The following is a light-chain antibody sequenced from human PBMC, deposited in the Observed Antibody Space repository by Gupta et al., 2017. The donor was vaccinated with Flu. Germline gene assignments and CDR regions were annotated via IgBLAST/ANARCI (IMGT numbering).Light chain of an antibody. CDR2: DDN. CDR1: RSNIGNND. V-gene: IGLV1-51*01. CDR3: GTWDSRLSVVV. J-gene: IGLJ2*01. Sequence: QSVLTQPPSVSAALGQKVTISCSGSRSNIGNNDVSWYQQLPGTAPKLLIYDDNKRPSGIPDRFSGSKSGTSATLGITGLQTGDEADYYCGTWDSRLSVVVFGGGTKLTVL.